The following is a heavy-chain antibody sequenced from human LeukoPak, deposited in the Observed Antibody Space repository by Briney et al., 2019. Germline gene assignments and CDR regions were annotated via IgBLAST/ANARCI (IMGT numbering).Heavy chain of an antibody. V-gene: IGHV5-51*01. CDR2: TYPGDSDT. Sequence: GESLKISCKGSGYSFTNYWIGWVRQMPGKGLEWMGVTYPGDSDTRYSPSFQGQVTISADKSISTAYLQWSSLKASDTAMYYCARQYSGTYYRSFDCWGQGTLVTVSS. CDR1: GYSFTNYW. CDR3: ARQYSGTYYRSFDC. D-gene: IGHD3-10*01. J-gene: IGHJ4*02.